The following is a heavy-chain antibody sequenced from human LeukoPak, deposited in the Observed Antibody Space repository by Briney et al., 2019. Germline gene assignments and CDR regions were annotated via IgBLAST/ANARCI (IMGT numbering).Heavy chain of an antibody. D-gene: IGHD6-19*01. CDR2: ISSSSSYI. CDR1: GFTFSSYS. Sequence: GGSLRLSCAASGFTFSSYSMNWVRQAPGKGLEWVSSISSSSSYIYYADSVKGRFTISRDNAKNSLYLQMNSLRAEDTAVYYCARVGESEQWLVQYYYYMDVWGKGTTVTVSS. CDR3: ARVGESEQWLVQYYYYMDV. V-gene: IGHV3-21*01. J-gene: IGHJ6*03.